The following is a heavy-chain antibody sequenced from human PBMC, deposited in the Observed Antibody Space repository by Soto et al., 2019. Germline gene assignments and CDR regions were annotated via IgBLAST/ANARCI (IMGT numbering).Heavy chain of an antibody. CDR3: AIEPYYYDSSGYYYSASKAFDI. V-gene: IGHV4-30-4*01. CDR2: IYYSGST. D-gene: IGHD3-22*01. CDR1: GGSISSGDYY. J-gene: IGHJ3*02. Sequence: SETLSLTCTVSGGSISSGDYYWSWIRQPPGKGLEWIGYIYYSGSTYYNPSLKSRVTISVDTSKNQFSLKLSSVTAADTAVYYCAIEPYYYDSSGYYYSASKAFDIWGQGTMVTVSS.